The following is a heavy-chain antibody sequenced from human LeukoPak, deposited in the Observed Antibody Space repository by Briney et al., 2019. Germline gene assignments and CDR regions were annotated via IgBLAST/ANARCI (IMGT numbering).Heavy chain of an antibody. J-gene: IGHJ4*02. CDR1: GGSFSGYY. CDR3: ARVGIAVAGFYY. CDR2: INHSGST. V-gene: IGHV4-34*01. Sequence: PSETLSLTCAVYGGSFSGYYWSWIRQPPGKGLEWIGEINHSGSTNYNPSLKSRVTISVDTSKNQFSLKLSSVTAADTAVYYCARVGIAVAGFYYWGQGTLVTVSS. D-gene: IGHD6-19*01.